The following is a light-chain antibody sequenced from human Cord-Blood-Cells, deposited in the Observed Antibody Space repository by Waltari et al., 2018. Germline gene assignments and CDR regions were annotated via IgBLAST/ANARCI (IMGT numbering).Light chain of an antibody. V-gene: IGKV4-1*01. CDR2: WAS. Sequence: DIVMTQSPDSLAVSLGERATINCKSSQSVLYSSNNKNYLAWYQQKPGQPPKLLIYWASTRESGVPDRCSGSGSGTDFTLTISSLQAEDVAVYYCQQDYSTPPTFGQGTKVEIK. CDR3: QQDYSTPPT. CDR1: QSVLYSSNNKNY. J-gene: IGKJ1*01.